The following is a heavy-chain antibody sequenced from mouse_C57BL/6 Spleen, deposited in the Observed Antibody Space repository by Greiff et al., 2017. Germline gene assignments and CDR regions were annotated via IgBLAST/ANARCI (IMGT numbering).Heavy chain of an antibody. V-gene: IGHV1-55*01. J-gene: IGHJ2*01. D-gene: IGHD1-1*01. Sequence: QVQLQQPGAELVKPGASVKMSCKASGYTFTSYWITWVKQRPGQGLEWIGDIYPGSGSTNYNEKFKSKATLTVDTSSSTAYMQLSSLTSEDSAVYYCARTSYYYGSSQYYFDYWGQGTTLTVSS. CDR2: IYPGSGST. CDR3: ARTSYYYGSSQYYFDY. CDR1: GYTFTSYW.